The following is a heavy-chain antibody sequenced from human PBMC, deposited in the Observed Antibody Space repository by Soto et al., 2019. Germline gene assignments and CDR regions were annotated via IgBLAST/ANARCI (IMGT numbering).Heavy chain of an antibody. D-gene: IGHD5-12*01. CDR3: APKGDGYRGFKY. CDR2: IYWDDDK. V-gene: IGHV2-5*02. J-gene: IGHJ4*02. Sequence: QITLKESGPTLVKPTQTLTLTCTFSGFSVSTRGVGVGWIRQPPGKALEWLALIYWDDDKRYRPSLKSRLSLTKDTSKPQVVLTMTNMDPVDTGTYYCAPKGDGYRGFKYWGQGTLVTVSS. CDR1: GFSVSTRGVG.